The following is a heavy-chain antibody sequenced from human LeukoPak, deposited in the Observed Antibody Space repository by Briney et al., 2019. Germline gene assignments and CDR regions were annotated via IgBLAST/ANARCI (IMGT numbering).Heavy chain of an antibody. CDR2: ISAYNGNT. CDR3: ARDSVDGSGTYYNDSPDY. Sequence: ASAKVSCKASGYTFSSYGISWVRQAPGQGLEWMGWISAYNGNTDYAQNLRGRLIMTTDTSTSTAYMELRSLRSDDTAVYYCARDSVDGSGTYYNDSPDYWGQGTLVTVPS. V-gene: IGHV1-18*01. CDR1: GYTFSSYG. J-gene: IGHJ4*02. D-gene: IGHD3-10*01.